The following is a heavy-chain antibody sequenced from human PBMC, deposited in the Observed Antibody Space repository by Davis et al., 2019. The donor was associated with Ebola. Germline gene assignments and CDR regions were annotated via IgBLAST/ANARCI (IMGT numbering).Heavy chain of an antibody. D-gene: IGHD1-26*01. CDR3: ARGPTGSFGP. J-gene: IGHJ5*02. CDR1: GGSFSGYY. CDR2: IYFSGST. V-gene: IGHV4-34*11. Sequence: MPSETLSLTCAVYGGSFSGYYWSWIRRPPGKGLEWIGYIYFSGSTSYNPSLESRATISIDASKNQFFLKLNSVTSADTAVYYCARGPTGSFGPWGQGTLVTVSS.